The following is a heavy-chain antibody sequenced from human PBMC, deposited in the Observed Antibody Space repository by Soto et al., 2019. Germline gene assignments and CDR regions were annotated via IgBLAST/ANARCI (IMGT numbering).Heavy chain of an antibody. Sequence: ASVKVSCKASGGTFSSYTISWVRQAPGQGLEWMGRIIPILGIANYAQKFQGRVTITADKSTSTAYMELSSLRSEDTAVYYCAPTRIAVAGTYGFDPWGQGTLVTVSS. CDR3: APTRIAVAGTYGFDP. CDR1: GGTFSSYT. J-gene: IGHJ5*02. D-gene: IGHD6-19*01. V-gene: IGHV1-69*02. CDR2: IIPILGIA.